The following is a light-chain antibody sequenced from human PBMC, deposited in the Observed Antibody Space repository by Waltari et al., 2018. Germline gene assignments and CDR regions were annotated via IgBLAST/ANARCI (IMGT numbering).Light chain of an antibody. CDR1: QDISKS. CDR3: QQHDNLPIT. CDR2: AAS. Sequence: DIQMTQSPSSLSASVGDRVTFTCQASQDISKSLNWYQQKPGKAPKLLIHAASIWEAGVPSRFRGSGSGTDFTFTISSLQAEDIGTYYCQQHDNLPITFGQGTRLEIK. J-gene: IGKJ5*01. V-gene: IGKV1-33*01.